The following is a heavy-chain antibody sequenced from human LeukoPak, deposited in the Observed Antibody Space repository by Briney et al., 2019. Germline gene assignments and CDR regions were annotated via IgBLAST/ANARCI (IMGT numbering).Heavy chain of an antibody. CDR2: ISYDGSNK. V-gene: IGHV3-30*18. D-gene: IGHD4-17*01. CDR1: GFTFSSYG. CDR3: AKASSGYGDYVGAFDI. Sequence: GRSLRLSCAASGFTFSSYGMHWVRQAPGKGLEWVAVISYDGSNKYYADSVKGRFTISRDNSKNTLYLQMNSLRAEDTAVYYCAKASSGYGDYVGAFDIWGQGTMVTVSS. J-gene: IGHJ3*02.